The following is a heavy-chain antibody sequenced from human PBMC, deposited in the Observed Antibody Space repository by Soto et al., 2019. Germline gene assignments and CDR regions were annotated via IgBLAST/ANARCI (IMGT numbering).Heavy chain of an antibody. Sequence: QVQLQQWGAGLLKPSETLSLTCAVYGGSFSGYYWSWIRQPPGKGLEWIGEINHSGSTNYNPSLKGRVTISVDTSKNQFSLKLSSVTAAATAVYYCARGEKGYSESWYRYGWYFDLWGRGTLVTVSS. D-gene: IGHD6-13*01. CDR3: ARGEKGYSESWYRYGWYFDL. V-gene: IGHV4-34*01. CDR1: GGSFSGYY. CDR2: INHSGST. J-gene: IGHJ2*01.